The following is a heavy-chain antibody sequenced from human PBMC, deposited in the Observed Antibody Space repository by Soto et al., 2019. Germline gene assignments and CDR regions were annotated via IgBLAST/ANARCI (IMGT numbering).Heavy chain of an antibody. CDR1: GFSLSTSGGG. V-gene: IGHV2-5*02. J-gene: IGHJ4*02. D-gene: IGHD5-12*01. Sequence: QISWKVSGPTLLKPTQTLTPTCTFAGFSLSTSGGGVGWIRQPPGKALEWLALIYWDDDKRYSPSLKSRLTITKDTSKNQVVLTMTNMDPVDTATYYCAHGMATITFDYWGQGTLVTVSS. CDR3: AHGMATITFDY. CDR2: IYWDDDK.